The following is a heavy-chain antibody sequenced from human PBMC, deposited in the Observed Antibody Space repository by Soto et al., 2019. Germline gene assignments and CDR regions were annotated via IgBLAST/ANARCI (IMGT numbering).Heavy chain of an antibody. CDR1: GYTFTSYY. Sequence: ASVKVSCKAAGYTFTSYYMHWVRQAPGQGLEWMGIINPSGGSTSYAQKFQGRVTMTRDTSTSTVYMELSSLRSEDTAVYYCARDRGLRWFYDYWGQGTLVTVSS. V-gene: IGHV1-46*01. CDR3: ARDRGLRWFYDY. J-gene: IGHJ4*02. CDR2: INPSGGST. D-gene: IGHD4-17*01.